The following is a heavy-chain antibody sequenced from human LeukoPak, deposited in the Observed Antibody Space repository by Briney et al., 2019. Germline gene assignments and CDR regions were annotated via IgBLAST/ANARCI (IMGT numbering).Heavy chain of an antibody. CDR1: GFTFSIAW. V-gene: IGHV3-15*01. CDR3: TADVPGASNLADY. CDR2: IKSKSEGGTT. J-gene: IGHJ4*02. Sequence: PGGSLRLSCAASGFTFSIAWMRWVRQAPGKGLEWVGRIKSKSEGGTTDHAAPVKGRFTISRDDSKNTLYLQMNSLKSEDTAIYYCTADVPGASNLADYWGLGTLVTVSS. D-gene: IGHD4-11*01.